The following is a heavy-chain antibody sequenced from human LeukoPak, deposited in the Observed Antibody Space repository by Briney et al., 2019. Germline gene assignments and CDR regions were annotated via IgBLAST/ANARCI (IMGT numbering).Heavy chain of an antibody. D-gene: IGHD3-22*01. CDR1: GFTFSSYW. V-gene: IGHV3-7*01. J-gene: IGHJ6*03. Sequence: GGSLRLSCAASGFTFSSYWVSWVRQAPGKGLEWVANIKQDGSEKYYVDSVKGRFTISRDNAKNSLYLQMNSLRAEDTAVYYCARAVVVRFQGYMDVWGKGTTVTVS. CDR2: IKQDGSEK. CDR3: ARAVVVRFQGYMDV.